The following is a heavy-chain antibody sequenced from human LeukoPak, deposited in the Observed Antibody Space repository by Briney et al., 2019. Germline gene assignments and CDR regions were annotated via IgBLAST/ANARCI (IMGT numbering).Heavy chain of an antibody. CDR3: ARSRDGYNYSEDAFDI. J-gene: IGHJ3*02. CDR2: IYYSGST. Sequence: TLSLTPAVSVGAISGYNWSWIRQPPGQGQERIGYIYYSGSTNYNPSLKSRVTISVDTSKNQFSLKLSSVTAADTAVYYCARSRDGYNYSEDAFDIWGQGTMVTVSS. V-gene: IGHV4-59*08. CDR1: VGAISGYN. D-gene: IGHD5-24*01.